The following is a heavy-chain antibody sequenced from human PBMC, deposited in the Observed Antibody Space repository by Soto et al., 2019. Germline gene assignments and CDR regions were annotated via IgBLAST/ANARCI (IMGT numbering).Heavy chain of an antibody. CDR3: AKAGPDGFCSGGRFYFDQ. V-gene: IGHV3-9*01. D-gene: IGHD2-15*01. Sequence: EVQLVESGGGLVQPGGSLRLSCVASGFTFDDYPMHWVRRVPGKGLEWVSSITWNSNVLGYTDSVKGRFTVSRDNAKNSLYRQMNTLRPEDTAFYYCAKAGPDGFCSGGRFYFDQWGQGTLVTFSS. CDR1: GFTFDDYP. J-gene: IGHJ4*02. CDR2: ITWNSNVL.